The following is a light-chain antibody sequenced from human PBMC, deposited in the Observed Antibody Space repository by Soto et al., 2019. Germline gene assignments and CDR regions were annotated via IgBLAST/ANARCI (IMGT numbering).Light chain of an antibody. CDR2: DAS. CDR1: QSVSSY. J-gene: IGKJ4*01. Sequence: ELVLTQSPATLSLSPGERATLSCRASQSVSSYLAWHQQKPGQAPRLLIYDASNRATGIPARFSGSGSGTDFTLTISSLEPEDFAVYYCQQRSNWPGLTFGGGTKVDIK. V-gene: IGKV3-11*01. CDR3: QQRSNWPGLT.